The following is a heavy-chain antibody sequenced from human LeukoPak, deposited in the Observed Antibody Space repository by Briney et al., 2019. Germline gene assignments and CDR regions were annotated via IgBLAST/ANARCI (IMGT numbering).Heavy chain of an antibody. CDR1: GGTFISYA. D-gene: IGHD6-13*01. CDR2: IIAIFGIA. V-gene: IGHV1-69*10. CDR3: ARGSGIAAAGTTDEDWFDP. J-gene: IGHJ5*02. Sequence: GASVKVSCKASGGTFISYAISWVRQAPGQGLEWMGRIIAIFGIANYAQKFQGRVTITADKSPSTAYIELSSLRSEDTAVYYCARGSGIAAAGTTDEDWFDPWGQGTLVTVSS.